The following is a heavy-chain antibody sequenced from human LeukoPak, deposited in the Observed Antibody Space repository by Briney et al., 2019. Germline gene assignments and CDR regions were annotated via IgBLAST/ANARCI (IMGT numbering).Heavy chain of an antibody. J-gene: IGHJ4*02. D-gene: IGHD5-18*01. CDR1: GFTFSSYA. CDR2: ISGSGGST. CDR3: AKDPTLVDTAMVMVY. V-gene: IGHV3-23*01. Sequence: GESLRLSCAASGFTFSSYAMSWVRQAPGKGLEWVSAISGSGGSTYYADSVKGRFTISRDNSKNTLYLQMNSLRAEDTAVYYCAKDPTLVDTAMVMVYWGQGTLVTVSS.